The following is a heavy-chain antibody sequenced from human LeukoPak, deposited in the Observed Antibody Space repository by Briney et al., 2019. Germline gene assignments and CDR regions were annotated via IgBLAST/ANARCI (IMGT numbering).Heavy chain of an antibody. J-gene: IGHJ4*02. Sequence: PGGSLRLSCAASGFTFSTYSMSWVRQSPGKGLDCVASINQDGSAEYCVDSVRGRFTTSRDNAKNSLYLQVNSLRVDDTAVYYCVRLFGGVTTFDYWGQGTLVTVSS. D-gene: IGHD4-17*01. CDR3: VRLFGGVTTFDY. V-gene: IGHV3-7*01. CDR1: GFTFSTYS. CDR2: INQDGSAE.